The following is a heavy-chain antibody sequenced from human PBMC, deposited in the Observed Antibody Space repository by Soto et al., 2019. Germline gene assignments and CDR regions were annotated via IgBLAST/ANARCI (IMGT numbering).Heavy chain of an antibody. CDR3: AKEMFPRTVLDSSSPWGDF. CDR2: ISYGGSHK. D-gene: IGHD2-15*01. Sequence: GGSLRLSCTASGFAFSEYGIHWVRQAPGKGLEWVAVISYGGSHKYYAGSVKGRFTISRDDSKNTVYLQMNSLKTDDTAVYYCAKEMFPRTVLDSSSPWGDFWGRGSLVTVSS. V-gene: IGHV3-30*18. J-gene: IGHJ4*02. CDR1: GFAFSEYG.